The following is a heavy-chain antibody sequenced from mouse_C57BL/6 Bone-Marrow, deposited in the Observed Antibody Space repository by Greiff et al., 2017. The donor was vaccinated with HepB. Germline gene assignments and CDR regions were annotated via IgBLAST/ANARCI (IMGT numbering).Heavy chain of an antibody. CDR3: ERRDYGSPYWYFDV. CDR1: GFTFSDYG. Sequence: EVKLMESGGGLVKPGGSLKLSCAASGFTFSDYGMHWVRQAPEKGLEWVAYISSGSSTIYYADTVKGRFTISRDNAKNTLFLQMTSLRSEDTAMYYSERRDYGSPYWYFDVWGTGTTVTVSS. D-gene: IGHD1-1*01. J-gene: IGHJ1*03. CDR2: ISSGSSTI. V-gene: IGHV5-17*01.